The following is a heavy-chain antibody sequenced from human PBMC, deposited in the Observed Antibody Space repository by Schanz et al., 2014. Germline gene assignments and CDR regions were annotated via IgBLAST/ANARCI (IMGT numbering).Heavy chain of an antibody. V-gene: IGHV4-30-4*07. CDR1: GGSISSGGYS. CDR2: IFFRGST. Sequence: QVQLQESGPGLVKPSQTLSLTCAVSGGSISSGGYSWSWIRQPPGKGLEWIGYIFFRGSTYYNPSQKSRFPISIDPSKNQFSLRLTSVTAADTAVYYCYGMDVWGQGTTVTVSS. CDR3: YGMDV. J-gene: IGHJ6*02.